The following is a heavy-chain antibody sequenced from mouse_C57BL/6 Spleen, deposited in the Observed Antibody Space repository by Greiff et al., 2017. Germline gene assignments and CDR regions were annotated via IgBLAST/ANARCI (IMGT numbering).Heavy chain of an antibody. CDR1: GYTFTSYW. CDR3: ARGTGTDYAMDY. V-gene: IGHV1-61*01. D-gene: IGHD4-1*01. J-gene: IGHJ4*01. CDR2: IYPSDSET. Sequence: QVQLKRPGAELVRPGSSVKLSCKASGYTFTSYWMDWVKQRPGQGLEWIGNIYPSDSETHYNQKFKDKATLTVDKSSSTAYMQLSSLTSEDSAVYYCARGTGTDYAMDYWGQGTSVTVSS.